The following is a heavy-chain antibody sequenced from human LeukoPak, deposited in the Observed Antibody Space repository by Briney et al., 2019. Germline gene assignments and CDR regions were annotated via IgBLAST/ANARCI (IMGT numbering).Heavy chain of an antibody. CDR2: ISGGGTIT. J-gene: IGHJ4*02. CDR1: GFTFSSNG. V-gene: IGHV3-23*01. D-gene: IGHD3-9*01. CDR3: VKGQILMDC. Sequence: GGSLRLSCAASGFTFSSNGMSWVRQAPGKGLEWVSSISGGGTITYADSVKGRFTISRDNSKNVLYLQMSGLRAEDTAVYSCVKGQILMDCWGQGALVTVSS.